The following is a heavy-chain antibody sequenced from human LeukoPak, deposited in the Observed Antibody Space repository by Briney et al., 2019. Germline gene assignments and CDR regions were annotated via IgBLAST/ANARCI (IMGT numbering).Heavy chain of an antibody. Sequence: SVKVSCKASGGTFSSHAISWVRQAPGQGLEWMGGIIPIFGTANYAQKFQGRVTITADESTSTAYMELSSLRSEGTAVYYCARDIKLGYFDYWGQGTLVTVSS. CDR3: ARDIKLGYFDY. D-gene: IGHD7-27*01. CDR2: IIPIFGTA. J-gene: IGHJ4*02. CDR1: GGTFSSHA. V-gene: IGHV1-69*13.